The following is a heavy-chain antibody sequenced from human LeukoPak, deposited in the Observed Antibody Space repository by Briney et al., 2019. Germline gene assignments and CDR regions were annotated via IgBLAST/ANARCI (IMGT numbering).Heavy chain of an antibody. CDR2: IIPIFGTA. CDR3: ARIRYYYDSSGYYFFWFDP. V-gene: IGHV1-69*05. CDR1: GGTFSSYA. D-gene: IGHD3-22*01. Sequence: SVKVSCKASGGTFSSYAISWVRQAPGQGLEWMGRIIPIFGTANYAQKFQGRVTITTDESTSTAYMELSSLRSEDAAVYYCARIRYYYDSSGYYFFWFDPWGQGTLVTVSS. J-gene: IGHJ5*02.